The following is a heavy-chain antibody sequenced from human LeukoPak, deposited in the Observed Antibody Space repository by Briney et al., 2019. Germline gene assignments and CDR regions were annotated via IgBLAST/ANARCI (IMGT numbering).Heavy chain of an antibody. V-gene: IGHV3-15*01. Sequence: KTGGSLRLSCAASGFTFYTADMSWLRQTPGQGRKWVGRLKSRSPGGTADYAAPVKGRFTISRDDSKNTLYLQMNSLKIEDTGLYYCATDRNWFDPWGQGTLVTVSS. J-gene: IGHJ5*02. CDR2: LKSRSPGGTA. CDR1: GFTFYTAD. CDR3: ATDRNWFDP.